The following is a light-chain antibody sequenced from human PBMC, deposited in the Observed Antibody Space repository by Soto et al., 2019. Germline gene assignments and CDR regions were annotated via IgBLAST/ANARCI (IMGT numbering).Light chain of an antibody. CDR3: QQSYKTPIT. CDR1: QTIYNY. V-gene: IGKV1-39*01. CDR2: AAS. Sequence: DVHMTQSPSSLSASVGDRVTITCRASQTIYNYLHWYHQEPGKDPKLLIYAASGLQSGVPSRFSGSGSGTDFTLTISSLQPEDCGPYYCQQSYKTPITFGQGTRLEI. J-gene: IGKJ5*01.